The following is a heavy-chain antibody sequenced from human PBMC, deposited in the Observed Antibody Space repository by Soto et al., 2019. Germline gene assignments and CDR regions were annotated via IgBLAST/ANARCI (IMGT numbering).Heavy chain of an antibody. J-gene: IGHJ4*02. CDR1: GYTFINYG. D-gene: IGHD2-21*02. CDR2: INADIAKT. Sequence: QVQLVQSGGEVKKPGASVKVSCKASGYTFINYGITWVRQAPGQGLEWLAWINADIAKTDNAQKVQGKVTMPADTSTRTAYLELRSLTSDHTAVYYCARGDGDTLDYWGQGTVVTVSS. V-gene: IGHV1-18*01. CDR3: ARGDGDTLDY.